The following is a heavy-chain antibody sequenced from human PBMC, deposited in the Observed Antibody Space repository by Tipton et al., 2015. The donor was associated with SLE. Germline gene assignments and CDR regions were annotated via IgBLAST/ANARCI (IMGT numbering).Heavy chain of an antibody. CDR1: GGSFSSHY. V-gene: IGHV4-59*11. D-gene: IGHD3-10*01. Sequence: TLSLTCTVSGGSFSSHYWSWIRQPPGKGLEWIGYIYYSGSTNYNPSLKSRVTISVDTSKNQFSLKLSSVTAADTAVYYCARDRTGGDAFDIWGQGTMVTVSS. J-gene: IGHJ3*02. CDR3: ARDRTGGDAFDI. CDR2: IYYSGST.